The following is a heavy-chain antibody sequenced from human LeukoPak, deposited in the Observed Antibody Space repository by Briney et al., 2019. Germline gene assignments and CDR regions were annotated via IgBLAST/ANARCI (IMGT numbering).Heavy chain of an antibody. CDR3: ARDRLGSPVDY. CDR2: IHYTGST. D-gene: IGHD6-25*01. J-gene: IGHJ4*02. V-gene: IGHV4-61*01. Sequence: SETLSLTCTVSGDSISITNYYWTWIRQPPGKGLEWIGYIHYTGSTNYNPSLKSRVTISVDTSKNQFSLKLTSVTAADTAVYYCARDRLGSPVDYCGQGTLVTVSS. CDR1: GDSISITNYY.